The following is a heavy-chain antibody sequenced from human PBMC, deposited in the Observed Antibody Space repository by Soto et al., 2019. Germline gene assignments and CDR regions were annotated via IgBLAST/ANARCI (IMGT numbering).Heavy chain of an antibody. J-gene: IGHJ4*02. V-gene: IGHV3-30*18. D-gene: IGHD2-15*01. CDR2: ISYDGSNK. CDR1: GFTFSSFG. Sequence: QVQLVESGGGVVQPGRSLRLSCAASGFTFSSFGMHWVRQAPGKGLEWVAVISYDGSNKYYADSVKGRFTISRDNSKNTLYLQMNSLRAEETAVYYCAKGGGYCSGGSCYSSYYWGQGTLVTVSS. CDR3: AKGGGYCSGGSCYSSYY.